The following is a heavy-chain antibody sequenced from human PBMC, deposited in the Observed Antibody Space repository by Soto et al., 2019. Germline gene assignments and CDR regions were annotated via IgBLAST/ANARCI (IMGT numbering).Heavy chain of an antibody. CDR2: IIPIFGTA. J-gene: IGHJ4*02. V-gene: IGHV1-69*01. D-gene: IGHD1-26*01. Sequence: QVQLVQSGAGVKKPGSSVKVSCKASGGTFSSYSINWVRQAPGQGLEWMGEIIPIFGTANYAQKFQGRVTITADESTSTAYMELSSLRSADTAVYYCARDGGRHSGGIDYWGQGTLVTVSS. CDR1: GGTFSSYS. CDR3: ARDGGRHSGGIDY.